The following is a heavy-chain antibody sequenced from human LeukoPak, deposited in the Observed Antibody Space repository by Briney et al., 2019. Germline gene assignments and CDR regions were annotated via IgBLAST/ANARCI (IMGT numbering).Heavy chain of an antibody. CDR2: ISGSGGST. CDR1: GFTFSSYA. Sequence: PGGSLRLSCAASGFTFSSYAMSWVRQAPGKGLERVSAISGSGGSTYYADSVKGRFTISRDNSKNTLYLQMNSLRAEDTAVYYCAKNPEGWLTPSYYFDYWGQGTLVTVSS. V-gene: IGHV3-23*01. CDR3: AKNPEGWLTPSYYFDY. D-gene: IGHD6-19*01. J-gene: IGHJ4*02.